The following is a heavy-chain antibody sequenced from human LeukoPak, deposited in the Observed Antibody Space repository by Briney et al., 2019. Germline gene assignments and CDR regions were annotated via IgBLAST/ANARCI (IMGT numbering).Heavy chain of an antibody. CDR1: GGSINNYH. Sequence: SETLSLTCTVSGGSINNYHWGWIRQPPGKGLEWIGYISYSGTTNYNPSLKSRVTISVDMSKSQFSLKLNSVTAADTAVYFCARTTEGGYTYDYFYYYYMDVWGKGTTVTISS. J-gene: IGHJ6*03. D-gene: IGHD5-18*01. V-gene: IGHV4-59*01. CDR3: ARTTEGGYTYDYFYYYYMDV. CDR2: ISYSGTT.